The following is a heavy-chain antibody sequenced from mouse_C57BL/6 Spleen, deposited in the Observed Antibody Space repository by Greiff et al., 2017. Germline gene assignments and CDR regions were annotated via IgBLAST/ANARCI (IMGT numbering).Heavy chain of an antibody. V-gene: IGHV1-78*01. CDR3: ARDNDYDRVFAY. CDR2: IYPRDGST. D-gene: IGHD2-4*01. CDR1: GYTFPDHT. J-gene: IGHJ3*01. Sequence: VQLQQSDAELVKPGASVKISCKVSGYTFPDHTIHWMKQRPEQGLEWIGYIYPRDGSTKYNEKFKGKATLIADKSSSTAYMQLNSLTSEDSAVYCCARDNDYDRVFAYWGQGTLVTVSA.